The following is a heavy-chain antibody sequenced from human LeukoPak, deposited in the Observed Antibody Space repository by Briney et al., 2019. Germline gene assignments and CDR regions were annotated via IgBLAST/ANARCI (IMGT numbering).Heavy chain of an antibody. CDR3: AKDYSSGFDY. V-gene: IGHV3-23*01. CDR2: ISGSGGST. Sequence: PGGSLRLSCAASGFTFSSYAMSLLRQAPGKGLEGVSAISGSGGSTYYAYSVKGRFTISRDNSKNTLYLQMNSLRDEDTAVYYCAKDYSSGFDYWGQGTLVTVSS. D-gene: IGHD3-22*01. CDR1: GFTFSSYA. J-gene: IGHJ4*02.